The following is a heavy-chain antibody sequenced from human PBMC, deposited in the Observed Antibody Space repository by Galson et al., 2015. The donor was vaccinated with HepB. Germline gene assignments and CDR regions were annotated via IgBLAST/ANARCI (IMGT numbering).Heavy chain of an antibody. CDR1: GGPFSNYA. V-gene: IGHV1-69*13. Sequence: SVKVSCKASGGPFSNYAISWVRQAPGQGLEWMGGIIPIFDTGKYAQKFQGRVTITADESTNTAYLELSRLRLEDTAVYYCARGGYGGKPGAFDIWGQGTKVTVSS. CDR2: IIPIFDTG. D-gene: IGHD4-23*01. J-gene: IGHJ3*02. CDR3: ARGGYGGKPGAFDI.